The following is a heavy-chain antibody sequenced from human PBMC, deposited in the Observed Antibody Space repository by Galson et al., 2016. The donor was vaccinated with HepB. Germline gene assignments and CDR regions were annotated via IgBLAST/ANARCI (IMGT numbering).Heavy chain of an antibody. CDR1: GFTVSSNY. V-gene: IGHV3-53*01. CDR3: ARDYSSSSRYNYFYY. Sequence: SLRLSCAASGFTVSSNYMSWVRQAPGKGLEWVSVIYSGGSTYYADSVKGRFTISRDNSKNTLYLQMNSLRAEDTAVYYCARDYSSSSRYNYFYYWGQGTLATVSS. CDR2: IYSGGST. J-gene: IGHJ4*02. D-gene: IGHD6-6*01.